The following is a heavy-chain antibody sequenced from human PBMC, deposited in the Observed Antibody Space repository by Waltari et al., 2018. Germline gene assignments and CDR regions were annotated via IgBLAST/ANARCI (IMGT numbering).Heavy chain of an antibody. CDR1: GFNLVSHW. CDR2: IKQDGTQQ. V-gene: IGHV3-7*01. Sequence: EVQLVESGGGLVQPGGSLRLACVAAGFNLVSHWMSWVRQAPEKGLEWVADIKQDGTQQYYVDSVKGRFTVSRDNHKNSLFLQMNSLRAEDTAVYYCARALPGEITVYDYWAQGALVTVSS. J-gene: IGHJ4*02. CDR3: ARALPGEITVYDY. D-gene: IGHD3-10*01.